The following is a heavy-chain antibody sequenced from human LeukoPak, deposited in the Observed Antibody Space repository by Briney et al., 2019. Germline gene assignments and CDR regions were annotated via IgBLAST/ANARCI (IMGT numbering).Heavy chain of an antibody. J-gene: IGHJ4*02. V-gene: IGHV3-53*01. CDR3: ARGLYYFDTSGYLYY. D-gene: IGHD3-22*01. Sequence: GGSLRLSCAASGFTVSSNYMSWVRQAPGKGLEWVSVIYSGGSTYYADSVKGRFTISRDNSKNTLYLQMNGLRAEDTAVYYCARGLYYFDTSGYLYYWGQGTLVTLPS. CDR2: IYSGGST. CDR1: GFTVSSNY.